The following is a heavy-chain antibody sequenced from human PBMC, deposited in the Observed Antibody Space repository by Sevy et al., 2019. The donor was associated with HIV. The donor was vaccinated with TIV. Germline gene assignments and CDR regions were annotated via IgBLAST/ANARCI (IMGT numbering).Heavy chain of an antibody. J-gene: IGHJ6*02. D-gene: IGHD1-1*01. V-gene: IGHV1-69*13. CDR3: ASEVGGSVRLERLTSYYGVDV. CDR1: GGPFNTYA. CDR2: IIPLFGTT. Sequence: ASVKVSCKASGGPFNTYAITWIRQAPGQRLEWMGGIIPLFGTTNYAQKFQGRVTITADESRTTAYLEVSSLRSEDTAVYYCASEVGGSVRLERLTSYYGVDVWGQGTTVTVSS.